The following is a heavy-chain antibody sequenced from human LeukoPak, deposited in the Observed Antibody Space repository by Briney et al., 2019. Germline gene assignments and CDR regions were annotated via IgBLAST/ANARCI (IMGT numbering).Heavy chain of an antibody. Sequence: GSLRLSCAASGFTFSNYAMSWVRQAPGKGLEWVSAISGSGDSTYYADSVKGRFTISRDNSKNTLYLQMNSLRAEDTAINYCAKSTDYYDSSGYYGDWGQGTLVTVSS. CDR3: AKSTDYYDSSGYYGD. J-gene: IGHJ4*02. CDR2: ISGSGDST. D-gene: IGHD3-22*01. CDR1: GFTFSNYA. V-gene: IGHV3-23*01.